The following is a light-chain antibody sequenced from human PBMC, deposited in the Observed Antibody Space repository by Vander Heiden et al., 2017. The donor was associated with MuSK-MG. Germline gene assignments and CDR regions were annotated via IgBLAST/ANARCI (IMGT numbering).Light chain of an antibody. Sequence: FLLTQPLSVSESPGHTVTISCTRSSGSIASNYVQWYQQRPGSSPTTVIYEDNQRPSGVPDRFSGSIDSSSNAASLTISGLKTEDEADYYCQSYDSSNVVFGGGTKLTVL. CDR1: SGSIASNY. CDR3: QSYDSSNVV. CDR2: EDN. J-gene: IGLJ2*01. V-gene: IGLV6-57*01.